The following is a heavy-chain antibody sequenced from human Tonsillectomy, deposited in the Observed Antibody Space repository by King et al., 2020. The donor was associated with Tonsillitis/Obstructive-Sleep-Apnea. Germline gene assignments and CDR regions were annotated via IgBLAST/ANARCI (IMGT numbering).Heavy chain of an antibody. CDR2: INHSGST. CDR3: ARGRGGNWNYYYYMDV. Sequence: VQLQQWGAGLLKPSETLSLTCAVYGGSFSGYYWSWIRLPPGKGLEWIGEINHSGSTNYNPSLKSRVTISVDTSKNQFSLKLSSVTAADTAVYYCARGRGGNWNYYYYMDVWGKGTTVTVSS. J-gene: IGHJ6*03. V-gene: IGHV4-34*01. CDR1: GGSFSGYY. D-gene: IGHD4-23*01.